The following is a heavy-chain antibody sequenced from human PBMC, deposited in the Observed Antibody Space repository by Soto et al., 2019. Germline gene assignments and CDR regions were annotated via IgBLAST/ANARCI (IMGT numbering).Heavy chain of an antibody. CDR2: IKPKSEGEIT. CDR3: TTDHWGAVGIPPDF. V-gene: IGHV3-15*07. J-gene: IGHJ4*02. D-gene: IGHD2-21*01. CDR1: GFTFINAW. Sequence: GGSLRLSCAASGFTFINAWMNWVRQAPGKGLEWVGRIKPKSEGEITDYAAFVKGRFTISRDDSKTTLYLQMNSLTTDDTGVYYCTTDHWGAVGIPPDFWGQGTLVTVSS.